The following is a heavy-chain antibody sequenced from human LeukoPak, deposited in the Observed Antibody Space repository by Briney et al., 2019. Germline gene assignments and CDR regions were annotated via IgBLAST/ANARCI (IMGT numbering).Heavy chain of an antibody. V-gene: IGHV3-7*01. CDR1: GFTFTSYW. Sequence: PGGSLRLSCAASGFTFTSYWMAWVRQAPGKGLEWVSNIKEDGSEAYYADSVRGRFTTSRDNVKNSLFLQMNSLRAEDTAVYYCSNGIYRNSYWGQGTPVTVSS. CDR3: SNGIYRNSY. CDR2: IKEDGSEA. D-gene: IGHD1-7*01. J-gene: IGHJ4*02.